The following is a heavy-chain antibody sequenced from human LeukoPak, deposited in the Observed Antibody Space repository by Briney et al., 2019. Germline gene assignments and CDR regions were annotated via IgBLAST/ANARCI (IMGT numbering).Heavy chain of an antibody. CDR1: GGTFSSYA. V-gene: IGHV1-69*04. Sequence: SVKVSCKASGGTFSSYAISWVRQAPGQGLEWMGRIIPILGIANYAQKFQGRVTITADKSTSTAYMELSSLRSEDTAVYYCASLPDGYNSFTYWGQGTLVTVPS. D-gene: IGHD5-12*01. CDR2: IIPILGIA. J-gene: IGHJ4*02. CDR3: ASLPDGYNSFTY.